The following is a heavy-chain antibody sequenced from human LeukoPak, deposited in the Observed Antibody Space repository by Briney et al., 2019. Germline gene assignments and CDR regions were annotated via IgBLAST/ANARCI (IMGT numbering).Heavy chain of an antibody. CDR3: AKEEPYYDFWSGYYYYYYYMDV. D-gene: IGHD3-3*01. J-gene: IGHJ6*03. Sequence: GSLRISCATSGFTFSSHCMHWVRQAPGKGLEWVAVIWYEGSNKYYADSVKGRFTISRDNSKNTLYLQMNSLRAEDTAVYYCAKEEPYYDFWSGYYYYYYYMDVWGKGTMVTVSS. CDR2: IWYEGSNK. V-gene: IGHV3-33*06. CDR1: GFTFSSHC.